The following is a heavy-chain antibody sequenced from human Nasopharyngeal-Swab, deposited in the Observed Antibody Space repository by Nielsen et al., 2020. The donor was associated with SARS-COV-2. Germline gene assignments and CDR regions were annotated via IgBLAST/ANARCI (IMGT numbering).Heavy chain of an antibody. CDR3: ARDPIAARTPDY. Sequence: SETLSLTCAVSGGSISSGGYSWSWIRQPPGKGLEWIGYIYHSGSTYYNPSLKSRVIISVDRSKNQVSLKLSSVTAADTAVYYCARDPIAARTPDYWGQGTLVTVSS. CDR1: GGSISSGGYS. J-gene: IGHJ4*02. D-gene: IGHD6-13*01. CDR2: IYHSGST. V-gene: IGHV4-30-2*01.